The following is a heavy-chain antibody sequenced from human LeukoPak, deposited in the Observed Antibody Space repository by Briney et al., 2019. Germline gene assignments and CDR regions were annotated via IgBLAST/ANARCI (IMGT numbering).Heavy chain of an antibody. CDR2: IYYSGST. CDR3: ARWSYYGWLFDY. Sequence: SETLSLTCTVSGGSISSSSYYWGWIRPPPGKGLEWIGSIYYSGSTYYNPSLKSRVTISVDTSKNQFSLKLSSVTAADTAVYYCARWSYYGWLFDYWGQGTLVTVSS. V-gene: IGHV4-39*01. J-gene: IGHJ4*02. D-gene: IGHD1-26*01. CDR1: GGSISSSSYY.